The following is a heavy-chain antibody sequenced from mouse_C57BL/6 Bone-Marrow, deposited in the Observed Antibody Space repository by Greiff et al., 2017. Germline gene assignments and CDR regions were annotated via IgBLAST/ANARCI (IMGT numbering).Heavy chain of an antibody. CDR1: GYSFTDYN. D-gene: IGHD1-1*01. J-gene: IGHJ4*01. V-gene: IGHV1-39*01. CDR2: INPNYGTT. CDR3: ARENYYGSSYRADYYAMDY. Sequence: EVKLMESGPELVKPGASVKISCKASGYSFTDYNMNWVKQSNGKSLEWIGVINPNYGTTSYNQKFKGKATLTVDQSSSTAYMQLNSLTSEDSAVYYCARENYYGSSYRADYYAMDYWGQGTSVTVSS.